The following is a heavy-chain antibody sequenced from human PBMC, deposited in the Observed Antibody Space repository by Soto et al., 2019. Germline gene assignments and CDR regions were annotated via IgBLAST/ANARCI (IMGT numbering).Heavy chain of an antibody. Sequence: EVQLVEFGGGLVQPGGSLRLSCAASGFTFSSQWMSWVRQAPGKGLEWVANIKQDGSERHYVDSVKGRFTISRDNAKNSLHLQMNSLRAEDTAVYYCARGALWGQGTLVTVSS. J-gene: IGHJ4*02. CDR3: ARGAL. V-gene: IGHV3-7*04. CDR2: IKQDGSER. CDR1: GFTFSSQW.